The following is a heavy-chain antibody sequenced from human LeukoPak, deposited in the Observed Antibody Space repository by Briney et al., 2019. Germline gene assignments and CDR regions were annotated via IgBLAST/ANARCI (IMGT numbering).Heavy chain of an antibody. V-gene: IGHV3-23*01. CDR2: ISGGGGST. D-gene: IGHD1-26*01. J-gene: IGHJ3*02. CDR1: GFTFSSYA. CDR3: AKRALSGSYYAAFDI. Sequence: PGGSLRLSCAASGFTFSSYAMSWVRQAPGKGLEWVSAISGGGGSTYYADSVKGRFTISRDKSKNTLYLQMNSLRAEDTAVYYCAKRALSGSYYAAFDIRGQGTMVTVSS.